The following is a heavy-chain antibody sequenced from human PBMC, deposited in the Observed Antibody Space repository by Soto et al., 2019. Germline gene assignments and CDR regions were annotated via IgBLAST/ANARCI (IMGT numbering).Heavy chain of an antibody. CDR2: ISGSGVST. CDR3: VIDCRH. CDR1: GFTFSSYG. J-gene: IGHJ4*02. Sequence: EVQVLESGGGLVQPGGSLRLSCEASGFTFSSYGMSWVRQAPGKGLEWVSGISGSGVSTYYADSVKGRFTISRDNSKNTLYLQMNSLRAEDTALYYCVIDCRHWGQVTLFTVSS. V-gene: IGHV3-23*01.